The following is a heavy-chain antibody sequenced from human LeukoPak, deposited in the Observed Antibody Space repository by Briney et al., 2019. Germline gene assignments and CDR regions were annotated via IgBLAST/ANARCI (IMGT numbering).Heavy chain of an antibody. D-gene: IGHD3-9*01. CDR3: GREVRTGYYRFFPASFDY. V-gene: IGHV7-4-1*02. Sequence: ASVKLSCKASGYTFTSYAMNLVREPPGQGLELLGCINTNTRDPTYAQGFTGRFVFSLDTSVSTAYLQISSLKAEDTAVYYCGREVRTGYYRFFPASFDYWGEGTLFTVSS. CDR1: GYTFTSYA. CDR2: INTNTRDP. J-gene: IGHJ4*02.